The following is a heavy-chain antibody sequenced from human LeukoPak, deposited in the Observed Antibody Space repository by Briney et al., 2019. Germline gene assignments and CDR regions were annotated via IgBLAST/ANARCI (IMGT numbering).Heavy chain of an antibody. D-gene: IGHD3-10*01. V-gene: IGHV3-30*18. CDR3: AKDMGVRGNPSFDY. CDR2: ISYDGSNK. CDR1: GFTFSSYG. J-gene: IGHJ4*02. Sequence: GGSLRLSCAASGFTFSSYGMHWVRQAPGKGLEWVAVISYDGSNKYYADSVKGRFTISRDNAKNSLYLQMNSLRAEDTALYYCAKDMGVRGNPSFDYWGQGTLVTVSS.